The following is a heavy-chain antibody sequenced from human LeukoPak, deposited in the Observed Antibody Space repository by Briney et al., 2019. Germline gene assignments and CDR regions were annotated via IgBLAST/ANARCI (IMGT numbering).Heavy chain of an antibody. CDR1: GLTFSSHA. D-gene: IGHD6-13*01. CDR2: ISNSGSTI. Sequence: PGGSLRLSCAASGLTFSSHAMSWVRQAPGKGLEWVSYISNSGSTIYYADSVKGRFTISRDNAKNSLYLQMNSLRAEDTAVYFCTRTPSSSSTWHWGQGTLVTVSS. CDR3: TRTPSSSSTWH. J-gene: IGHJ4*02. V-gene: IGHV3-48*03.